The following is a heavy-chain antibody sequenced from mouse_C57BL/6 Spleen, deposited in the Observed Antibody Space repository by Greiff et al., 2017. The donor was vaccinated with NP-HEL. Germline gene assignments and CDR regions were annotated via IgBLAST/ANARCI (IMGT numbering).Heavy chain of an antibody. CDR3: TTIGGYAMDY. CDR1: GFNIKDDY. Sequence: EVKLVESGAELVRPGASVKLSCTASGFNIKDDYMHWVKQRPEQGLEWIGWIDPENGDTKSASQFQGKATITADKSSNKAYLQLSRLTSEDTAVDYCTTIGGYAMDYWGQGTSVTVSS. J-gene: IGHJ4*01. V-gene: IGHV14-4*01. D-gene: IGHD3-1*01. CDR2: IDPENGDT.